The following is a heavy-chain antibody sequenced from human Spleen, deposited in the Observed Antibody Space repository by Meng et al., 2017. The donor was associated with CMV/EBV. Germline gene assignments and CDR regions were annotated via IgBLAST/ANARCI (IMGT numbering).Heavy chain of an antibody. Sequence: QVQLVQSGAEVKEPGASVRVSCKASGGTSNTYTFNGVRQAPGRGLEWMGGIIPYLDESNYAQTFQGRLTITSDRSTAAFMELTSLRSEDTAVYYCASGGLDYWGQGTLVTVSS. CDR3: ASGGLDY. J-gene: IGHJ4*02. D-gene: IGHD3-16*01. CDR2: IIPYLDES. CDR1: GGTSNTYT. V-gene: IGHV1-69*02.